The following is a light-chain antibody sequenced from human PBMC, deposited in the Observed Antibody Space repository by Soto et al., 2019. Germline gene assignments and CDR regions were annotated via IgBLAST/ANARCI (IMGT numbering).Light chain of an antibody. CDR2: DVN. V-gene: IGLV2-23*02. CDR3: CLYTGSSASRV. Sequence: QSALTQPASVSGSPGQSITISCTGTSSCVGNYKLVSWYQQYPGKAPKLMIYDVNKRPSGVSIRFSGSKSINTASLTISGLQAEDEADYYCCLYTGSSASRVFGGGTKLTVL. J-gene: IGLJ2*01. CDR1: SSCVGNYKL.